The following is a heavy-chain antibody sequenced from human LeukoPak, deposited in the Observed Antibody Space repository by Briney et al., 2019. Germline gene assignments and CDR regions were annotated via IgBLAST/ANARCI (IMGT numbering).Heavy chain of an antibody. CDR3: ARGLPGYSSSWYPILGDY. V-gene: IGHV3-30*04. D-gene: IGHD6-13*01. Sequence: GGSLRLSCAASGFTFSSYAMHWVRQAPGKGLEWVAVISCDGSNKYYADSVKGRFTISRDNSKNTLYLQMNSLRAEDTAVYYCARGLPGYSSSWYPILGDYWGQGTLVTVSS. CDR2: ISCDGSNK. CDR1: GFTFSSYA. J-gene: IGHJ4*02.